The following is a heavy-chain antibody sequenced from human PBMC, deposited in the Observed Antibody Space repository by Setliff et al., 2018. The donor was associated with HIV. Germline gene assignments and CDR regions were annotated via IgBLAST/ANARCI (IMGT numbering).Heavy chain of an antibody. V-gene: IGHV3-64D*09. J-gene: IGHJ6*03. CDR1: GFTFSSYA. CDR3: VKARVDGDYYYYYYMDV. D-gene: IGHD4-17*01. CDR2: ISSNGGST. Sequence: GGSLRLSCSASGFTFSSYAMHWVRQAPGKGLEYVSAISSNGGSTYYADSVKGRFTISRDNSKNTLYLQMSSLRAEATAVYYCVKARVDGDYYYYYYMDVWGKGTTVTV.